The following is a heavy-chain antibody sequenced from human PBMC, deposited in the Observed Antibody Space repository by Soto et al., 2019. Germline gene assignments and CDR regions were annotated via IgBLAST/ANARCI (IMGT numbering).Heavy chain of an antibody. CDR1: GAGDTFSNYG. Sequence: QVHLVQSGAEVKSPGSAVKVSCKVSGAGDTFSNYGLNWVRQAPGQGLEWMGGTIPAFGTANYAQKFQGRVTIPADTSTATAYRELSSLRSDDTAVYYCWRHDKTALPPLDSWGQGTLVSVSS. CDR2: TIPAFGTA. CDR3: WRHDKTALPPLDS. J-gene: IGHJ4*02. V-gene: IGHV1-69*06. D-gene: IGHD1-1*01.